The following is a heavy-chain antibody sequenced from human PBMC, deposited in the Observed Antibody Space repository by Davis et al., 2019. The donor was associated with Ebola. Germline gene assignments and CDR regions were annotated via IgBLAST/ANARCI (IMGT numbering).Heavy chain of an antibody. CDR2: INHSGST. Sequence: PSETLSLTCAVYGGSFSGYYWSWIRQPPGKGLEWIGEINHSGSTNYNPSLKSRVTISVDTSKNQFSLKLSSVTAADTAVYYCARRYGYNIWYFDLWGRGTLVTVSS. CDR1: GGSFSGYY. V-gene: IGHV4-34*01. J-gene: IGHJ2*01. CDR3: ARRYGYNIWYFDL. D-gene: IGHD5-24*01.